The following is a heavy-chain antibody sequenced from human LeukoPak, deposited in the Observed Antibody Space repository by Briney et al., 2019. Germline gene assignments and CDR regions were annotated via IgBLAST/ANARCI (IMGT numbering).Heavy chain of an antibody. Sequence: SETLSLTCTVSGGSISSYYWSWIRQPPRKGLEWIGYIYYSGSTNYNPSLKSRVTISVDTSKNQFSLKLSSVTAADTAVYYCARDCGGDCYKGGFDYWGQGTLVTVSS. CDR2: IYYSGST. J-gene: IGHJ4*02. CDR1: GGSISSYY. D-gene: IGHD2-21*02. CDR3: ARDCGGDCYKGGFDY. V-gene: IGHV4-59*01.